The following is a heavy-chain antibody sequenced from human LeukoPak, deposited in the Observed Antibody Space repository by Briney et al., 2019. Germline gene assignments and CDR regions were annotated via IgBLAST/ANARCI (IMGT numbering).Heavy chain of an antibody. CDR1: GFTLSNYW. D-gene: IGHD1-20*01. CDR2: INPDGRET. J-gene: IGHJ4*02. Sequence: SGGSLRLSCAASGFTLSNYWMSWVRQARGKGGEWVANINPDGRETQYVGCVKGRFTTSRENDKNSVYLQMKSLRAEDTAIYYCARIWYFGDNNWRYFDYWGQGTLVTVSS. CDR3: ARIWYFGDNNWRYFDY. V-gene: IGHV3-7*01.